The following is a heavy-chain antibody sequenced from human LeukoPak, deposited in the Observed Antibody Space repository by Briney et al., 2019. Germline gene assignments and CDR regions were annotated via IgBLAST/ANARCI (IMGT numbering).Heavy chain of an antibody. CDR2: INSDGSST. V-gene: IGHV3-74*01. CDR1: GFTFSDYA. D-gene: IGHD5-18*01. Sequence: PGRSLRLSCASSGFTFSDYAMHWVREAPGKGLVWVSRINSDGSSTSYADSVKGRFTISRDNAKNTLYLQMNSLRAEDTAVYYCARDGGYSYGTDYWGQGTLVTVSS. J-gene: IGHJ4*02. CDR3: ARDGGYSYGTDY.